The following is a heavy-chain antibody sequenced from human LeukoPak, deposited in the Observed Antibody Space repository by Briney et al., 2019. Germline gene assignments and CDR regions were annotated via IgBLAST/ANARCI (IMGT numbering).Heavy chain of an antibody. J-gene: IGHJ4*02. V-gene: IGHV3-30*18. Sequence: GASLRLSCAASGFTFSSYGMRWVRQAPGKGLEWVAVISYDGSNKYYADSVKGRFTISRDNSKNTLYLQMNSLRAEDTAVYYCAKALDYDILTGYESFDYWGQGTLVTVSS. CDR3: AKALDYDILTGYESFDY. CDR2: ISYDGSNK. D-gene: IGHD3-9*01. CDR1: GFTFSSYG.